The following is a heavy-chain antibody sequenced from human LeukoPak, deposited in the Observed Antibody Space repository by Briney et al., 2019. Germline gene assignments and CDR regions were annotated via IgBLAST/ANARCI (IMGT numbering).Heavy chain of an antibody. CDR3: ARDDEAQSLADY. D-gene: IGHD3-16*01. CDR2: ISWNSGSI. CDR1: GFTFDDYA. V-gene: IGHV3-9*01. Sequence: SGRSLRLSCAASGFTFDDYAMHWVRQAPGKGLEWVSGISWNSGSIGCADSVKGRFTISRDNAKNSLYLQMNSLRAEDTAVYYCARDDEAQSLADYWGQGTLVTVSS. J-gene: IGHJ4*02.